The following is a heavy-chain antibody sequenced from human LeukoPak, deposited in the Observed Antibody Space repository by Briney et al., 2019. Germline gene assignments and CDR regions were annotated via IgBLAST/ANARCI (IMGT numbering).Heavy chain of an antibody. D-gene: IGHD2-2*01. Sequence: SETLSLTCTVSGGSISSSIYYWGWIRQPPGKGLEWIGSIYYSGSTYYNPSLKSRVTISVDTSKNQFSLKLSSVTAADTAVYYCARRALPQPNWFDPWGQGTLVTVSS. V-gene: IGHV4-39*01. J-gene: IGHJ5*02. CDR3: ARRALPQPNWFDP. CDR1: GGSISSSIYY. CDR2: IYYSGST.